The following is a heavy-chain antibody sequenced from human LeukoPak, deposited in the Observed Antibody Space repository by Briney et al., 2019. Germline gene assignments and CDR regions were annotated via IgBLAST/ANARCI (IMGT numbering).Heavy chain of an antibody. CDR3: ARAGYCSGGSCYSGVVQGYYLDY. D-gene: IGHD2-15*01. CDR2: IIPIFGTA. J-gene: IGHJ4*02. V-gene: IGHV1-69*06. CDR1: GGTFSSYA. Sequence: ASVKVSCKASGGTFSSYAISWVRQAPGQGLEWMGGIIPIFGTANYAQKFQGRVTITADKSTSTAYMELSSLRSEDTAVYYCARAGYCSGGSCYSGVVQGYYLDYWGQGTLVTVSS.